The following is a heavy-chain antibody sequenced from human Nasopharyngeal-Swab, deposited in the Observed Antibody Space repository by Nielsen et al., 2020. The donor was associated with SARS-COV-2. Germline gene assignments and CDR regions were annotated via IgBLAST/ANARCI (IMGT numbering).Heavy chain of an antibody. J-gene: IGHJ6*03. Sequence: SETLSLTCTVSGGSISSYYWSWIRQPPGKGLEWIGYIYYSGSTNYNPSLKSRVTISVDTSKNQFSLKLSSVTAADTAVYYCATRSVGHGPYYYYMDVWGKGTTVTVSS. D-gene: IGHD1-14*01. CDR3: ATRSVGHGPYYYYMDV. V-gene: IGHV4-59*01. CDR2: IYYSGST. CDR1: GGSISSYY.